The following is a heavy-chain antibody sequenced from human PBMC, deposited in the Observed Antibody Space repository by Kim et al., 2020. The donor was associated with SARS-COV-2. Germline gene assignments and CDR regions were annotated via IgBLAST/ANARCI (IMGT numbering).Heavy chain of an antibody. J-gene: IGHJ4*02. CDR2: T. Sequence: TYYADAVKGRYTISIDSSKNTLYLQMGSMRAEDMAVYYCERVGAMGAFDSWGQRALVTVSS. V-gene: IGHV3-64*02. CDR3: ERVGAMGAFDS. D-gene: IGHD3-16*01.